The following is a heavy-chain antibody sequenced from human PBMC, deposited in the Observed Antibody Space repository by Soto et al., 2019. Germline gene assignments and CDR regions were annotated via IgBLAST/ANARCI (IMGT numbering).Heavy chain of an antibody. D-gene: IGHD3-10*01. Sequence: QITLKESGPTLVKPTQTLTLTCTFSGFSLSTSGVGVGWIRQPPGKALEWVALIYWDDDKRYSPSLKSRLTITKDPSKNQVVLTMTNMDPVDTATYYCAPRRRPQFGENWFDPWGQGTLVTVSS. V-gene: IGHV2-5*02. CDR1: GFSLSTSGVG. J-gene: IGHJ5*02. CDR3: APRRRPQFGENWFDP. CDR2: IYWDDDK.